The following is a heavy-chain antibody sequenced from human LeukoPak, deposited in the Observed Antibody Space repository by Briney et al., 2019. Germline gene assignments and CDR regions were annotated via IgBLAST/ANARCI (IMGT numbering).Heavy chain of an antibody. J-gene: IGHJ4*02. CDR3: ARDSIAAAGTGSVPDY. CDR1: GFTFSSYA. V-gene: IGHV3-23*01. Sequence: GGSLRLSCAASGFTFSSYAMSWVRQAPGKGLEWVSAISGSGGSTYYADSVKGRFTISRDNAKNSLYLQMNSLRAEDTAVYYCARDSIAAAGTGSVPDYWGQGTLVTVSS. CDR2: ISGSGGST. D-gene: IGHD6-13*01.